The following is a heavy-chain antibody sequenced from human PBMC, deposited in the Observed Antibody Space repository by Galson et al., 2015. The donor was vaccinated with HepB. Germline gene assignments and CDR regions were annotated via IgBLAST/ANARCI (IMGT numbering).Heavy chain of an antibody. Sequence: SLRLSCAASGFTFGDSAVHWVRQASGKGLEWVGRVKSKADSYATAYAASVRGRFTLSRDDSENTAYLQMNSLKTEDTAVYYCTRASSTNNWGSDYWGQGTLVTVSS. V-gene: IGHV3-73*01. CDR3: TRASSTNNWGSDY. D-gene: IGHD1-1*01. J-gene: IGHJ4*02. CDR2: VKSKADSYAT. CDR1: GFTFGDSA.